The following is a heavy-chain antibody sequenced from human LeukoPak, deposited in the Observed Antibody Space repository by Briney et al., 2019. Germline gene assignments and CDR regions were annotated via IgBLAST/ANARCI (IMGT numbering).Heavy chain of an antibody. CDR1: GFTFSSYA. V-gene: IGHV3-30*04. J-gene: IGHJ4*02. D-gene: IGHD2-15*01. Sequence: GGSLRLSCAASGFTFSSYAMHWVRQAPGKGLEWVAVISYDGINKYYADSVKVRFTISRDNSKNTLYLQMNSLRAENTAVYYCARDPAYCGGGSCYRAGSAYFDYWGQGTLVTVSS. CDR3: ARDPAYCGGGSCYRAGSAYFDY. CDR2: ISYDGINK.